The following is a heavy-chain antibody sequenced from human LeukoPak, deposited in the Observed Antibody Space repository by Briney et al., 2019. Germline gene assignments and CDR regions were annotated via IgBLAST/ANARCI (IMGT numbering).Heavy chain of an antibody. CDR2: IYHSGST. CDR1: GGSISSGGYS. V-gene: IGHV4-30-2*03. J-gene: IGHJ4*02. D-gene: IGHD6-6*01. Sequence: PSETLSLTCAVSGGSISSGGYSWSWIRQPPGKGLEWIGYIYHSGSTYYNPSLKSRVTISVDTSKNQFSLKLSSVTAADTAVYYCARQGGQLVPFDYWGQGTLVTVSS. CDR3: ARQGGQLVPFDY.